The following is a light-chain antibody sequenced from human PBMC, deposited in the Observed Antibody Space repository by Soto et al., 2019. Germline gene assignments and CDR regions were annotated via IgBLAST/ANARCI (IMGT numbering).Light chain of an antibody. V-gene: IGKV3-20*01. Sequence: EIVLTQSPGTLSLSPGERATLSCRASQSVSSSYLAWYQQKPGQAPRLLIYGASSRPTGIPDRFSGSGSGTAFTLTISRLGPEEFAVYCCQQYGSSPFTFGGGTKVEIK. CDR1: QSVSSSY. J-gene: IGKJ4*01. CDR2: GAS. CDR3: QQYGSSPFT.